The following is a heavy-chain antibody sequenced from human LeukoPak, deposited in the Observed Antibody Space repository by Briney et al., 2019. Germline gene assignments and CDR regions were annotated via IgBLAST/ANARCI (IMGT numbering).Heavy chain of an antibody. CDR3: VRIYYGPDY. V-gene: IGHV1-2*02. D-gene: IGHD4-17*01. CDR2: INPNNGVT. Sequence: ASVKVSCKASGYIFTTHYIHWVRQAPGQGLEWMGWINPNNGVTNYAQKFQGRVTMTRDTSITTAYMELSSLRSGDTAVYYCVRIYYGPDYWGQGTLVTVSS. J-gene: IGHJ4*02. CDR1: GYIFTTHY.